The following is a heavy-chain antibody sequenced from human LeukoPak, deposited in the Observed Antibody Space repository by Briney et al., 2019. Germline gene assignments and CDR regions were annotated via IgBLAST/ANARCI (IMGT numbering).Heavy chain of an antibody. Sequence: GGSLRLSCAASGFSFSSNAMSWVRQAPGKGLEWVSAISGSGGSTNYADSVKGRLTISRDNSKNTLYLQMNSLRAEDTAVYYCAKDHYYDSSGYAFDIWGQGTMVTVSS. V-gene: IGHV3-23*01. D-gene: IGHD3-22*01. CDR1: GFSFSSNA. CDR2: ISGSGGST. CDR3: AKDHYYDSSGYAFDI. J-gene: IGHJ3*02.